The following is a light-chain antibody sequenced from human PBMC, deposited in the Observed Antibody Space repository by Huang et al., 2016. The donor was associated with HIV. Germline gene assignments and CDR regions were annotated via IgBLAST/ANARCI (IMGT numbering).Light chain of an antibody. V-gene: IGKV1-39*01. CDR2: AAS. Sequence: DIQITPSPSSLSASVGDSVTLTCRASQSIGRFLNWYQQKPRKAPKLLIYAASSLQSGGQSRLSGSGSGTHFTHNISSLQPEDVSTYYCQQTYDTPPLTFGGGTKVEIK. CDR3: QQTYDTPPLT. CDR1: QSIGRF. J-gene: IGKJ4*02.